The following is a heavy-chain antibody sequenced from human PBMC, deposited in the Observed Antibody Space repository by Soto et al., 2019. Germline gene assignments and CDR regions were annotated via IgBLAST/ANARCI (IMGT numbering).Heavy chain of an antibody. CDR3: ARQGGIAVAGTGTFDI. CDR2: IYYSGST. D-gene: IGHD6-19*01. CDR1: GGSVSSGSYY. J-gene: IGHJ3*02. V-gene: IGHV4-61*01. Sequence: SETLSLTCTVSGGSVSSGSYYWSWIRQPPGKGLEWIGYIYYSGSTNYNPSLKSRVTISVDTSKNQFSLKLSSVTAADTAVYYCARQGGIAVAGTGTFDIWGQGTMVTVSS.